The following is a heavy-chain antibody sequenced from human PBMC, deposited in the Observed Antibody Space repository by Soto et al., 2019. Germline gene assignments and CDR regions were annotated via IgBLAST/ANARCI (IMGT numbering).Heavy chain of an antibody. Sequence: QLPLQESGPGLVKPSETLSLTCTVSGDSISSSSYYWGWIRQPPGKGLEWIGSIYYRGSTYYNPSLKSRVTISVDTSKNQFSLKLNSVTAADTAVYYCARHPRAVAANDYWGQGTLVIVSS. CDR2: IYYRGST. D-gene: IGHD6-19*01. CDR3: ARHPRAVAANDY. V-gene: IGHV4-39*01. J-gene: IGHJ4*02. CDR1: GDSISSSSYY.